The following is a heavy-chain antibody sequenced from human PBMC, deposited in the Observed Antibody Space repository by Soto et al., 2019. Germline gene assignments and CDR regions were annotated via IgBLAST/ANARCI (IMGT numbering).Heavy chain of an antibody. CDR1: GYSFTSYW. J-gene: IGHJ6*02. CDR3: ARFRTSSTSYYYYGMDV. CDR2: IYPGDSDT. V-gene: IGHV5-51*01. Sequence: GESLKISCKGSGYSFTSYWIGWVRQMPGKGLEWMGIIYPGDSDTRYSPSFQGQVTISADKSISTAYLQWSSLKASDTAMYYCARFRTSSTSYYYYGMDVWGQGTTVTV. D-gene: IGHD2-2*01.